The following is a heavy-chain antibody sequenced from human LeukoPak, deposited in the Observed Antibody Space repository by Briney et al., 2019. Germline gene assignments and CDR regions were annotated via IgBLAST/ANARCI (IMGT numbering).Heavy chain of an antibody. CDR3: ARGVVVPAATWNGDYFDY. D-gene: IGHD2-2*01. J-gene: IGHJ4*02. V-gene: IGHV1-69*13. CDR1: GGTFSSYA. CDR2: IIPIFGTA. Sequence: SVKVSCKASGGTFSSYAISWVRQAPGQGLEWMGGIIPIFGTANYAQKFQGRVTITADESTSTAYMELSSLRSEDTAVYYCARGVVVPAATWNGDYFDYWGQGTLVTVSS.